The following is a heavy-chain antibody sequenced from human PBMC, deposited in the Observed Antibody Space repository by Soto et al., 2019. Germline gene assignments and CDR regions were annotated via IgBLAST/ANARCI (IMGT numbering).Heavy chain of an antibody. Sequence: QVQLVQSGAEVKKPGASVKVSCKASGYTFTSYGISWVRQAPGQGLEWMGWISAYNGNTNYAQKLQGRVTMTTDTSMSTADMEMRSVRSDDTAVYYCARDYDYYGSGSYGYYYYGTDVWGQGTTVTVSS. CDR1: GYTFTSYG. D-gene: IGHD3-10*01. V-gene: IGHV1-18*01. CDR2: ISAYNGNT. J-gene: IGHJ6*02. CDR3: ARDYDYYGSGSYGYYYYGTDV.